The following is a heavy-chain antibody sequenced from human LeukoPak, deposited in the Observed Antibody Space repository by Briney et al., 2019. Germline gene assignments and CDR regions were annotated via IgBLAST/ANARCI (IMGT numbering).Heavy chain of an antibody. V-gene: IGHV1-18*01. J-gene: IGHJ4*02. Sequence: ASVKVSCKASGYTFTSYGISWVRQAPGQGLEWMGWISAYNGNTNYTQKLQGRVTMTTDTSTSTAYMELRSLRSDDTAVYYCARESVAAPYFDYWGQGTLVTVSS. D-gene: IGHD2-15*01. CDR1: GYTFTSYG. CDR2: ISAYNGNT. CDR3: ARESVAAPYFDY.